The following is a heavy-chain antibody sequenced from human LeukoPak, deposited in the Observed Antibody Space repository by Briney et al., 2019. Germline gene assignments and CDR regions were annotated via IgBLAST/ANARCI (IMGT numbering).Heavy chain of an antibody. D-gene: IGHD3-22*01. CDR3: AKDRPNYHESNGHYYRLNGDS. Sequence: PGGSLRLSCVASGFTFNIYSMSWVRQAPGKGLEWVSSITSSGDATFYAEAVKHHFTISRENSRSTLYLQMSRLRVEDTAVYYCAKDRPNYHESNGHYYRLNGDSWGQGTLVTVSS. V-gene: IGHV3-23*01. CDR2: ITSSGDAT. J-gene: IGHJ5*01. CDR1: GFTFNIYS.